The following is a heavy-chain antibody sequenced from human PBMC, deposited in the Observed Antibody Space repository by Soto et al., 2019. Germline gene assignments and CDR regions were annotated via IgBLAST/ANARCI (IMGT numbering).Heavy chain of an antibody. Sequence: QLQLVESGGGVVQPGRSLRLSCTASGSTFRNYIMHWVRQAPGKGLEWVAFISYDGSNKDYADSVEGRFTISRDNSKSTLFLQLSSLRPEDTAVYYCAGGDNYYALGVWGQGTTVTVSS. V-gene: IGHV3-30-3*01. CDR1: GSTFRNYI. D-gene: IGHD2-15*01. CDR3: AGGDNYYALGV. J-gene: IGHJ6*02. CDR2: ISYDGSNK.